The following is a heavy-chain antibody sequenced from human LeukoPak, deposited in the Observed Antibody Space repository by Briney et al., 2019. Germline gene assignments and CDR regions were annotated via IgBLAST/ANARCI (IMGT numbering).Heavy chain of an antibody. CDR1: GYPISSGYY. D-gene: IGHD4-11*01. CDR3: ARRYSNSYFDY. J-gene: IGHJ4*02. V-gene: IGHV4-38-2*01. Sequence: PSETLSLTCAVSGYPISSGYYWAWIRQPPGKGLEWIGNIYHSGSTYYNPSLKSRVTISVDTSKNQFSLKLSSVTAADTAVYYCARRYSNSYFDYWGQGTLVTVSS. CDR2: IYHSGST.